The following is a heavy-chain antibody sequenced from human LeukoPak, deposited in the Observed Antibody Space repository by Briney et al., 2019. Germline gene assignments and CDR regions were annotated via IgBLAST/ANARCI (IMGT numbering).Heavy chain of an antibody. CDR3: ASNDIVVVPAAEDGY. CDR1: GYTFTSYG. Sequence: SVKVSCKASGYTFTSYGISWVRQAPGQGLEWMGRIIPILGIANYAQKFQGRVTITADKSTSTAYMELSSLRSEDTAVYYCASNDIVVVPAAEDGYWGQGTPVTVSP. J-gene: IGHJ4*02. CDR2: IIPILGIA. V-gene: IGHV1-69*04. D-gene: IGHD2-2*01.